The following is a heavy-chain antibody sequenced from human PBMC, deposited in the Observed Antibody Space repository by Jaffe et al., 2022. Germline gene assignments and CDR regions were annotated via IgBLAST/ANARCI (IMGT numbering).Heavy chain of an antibody. Sequence: QVQLVESGGGVVQPGGSLRLSCAASGFTFSSYGMHWVRQAPGKGLEWVAFIRYDGSNKYYADSVKGRFTISRDNSKNTLYLQMNSLRAEDTAVYYCAKGYSGSYFDLPPFDYWGQGTLVTVSS. D-gene: IGHD1-26*01. CDR2: IRYDGSNK. V-gene: IGHV3-30*02. CDR1: GFTFSSYG. J-gene: IGHJ4*02. CDR3: AKGYSGSYFDLPPFDY.